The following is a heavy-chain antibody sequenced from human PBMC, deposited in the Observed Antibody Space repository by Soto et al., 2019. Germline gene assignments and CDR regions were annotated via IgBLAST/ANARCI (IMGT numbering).Heavy chain of an antibody. J-gene: IGHJ4*02. V-gene: IGHV3-30-3*01. CDR3: ARVLGGMATVPFDY. CDR2: ISYEGSNK. CDR1: GFTFSSYA. D-gene: IGHD4-4*01. Sequence: GSLRLSCAASGFTFSSYAMHWVRQAPGTGLEWVAVISYEGSNKYYADSVKGRFTISRDNSKNTLYLQMNSLRTEDTAVYYCARVLGGMATVPFDYWGQGTLVTVSS.